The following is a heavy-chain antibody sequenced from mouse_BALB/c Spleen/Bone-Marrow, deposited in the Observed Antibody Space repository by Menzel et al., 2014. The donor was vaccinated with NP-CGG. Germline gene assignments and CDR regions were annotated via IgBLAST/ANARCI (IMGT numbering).Heavy chain of an antibody. Sequence: VQLQQSGAELVKPGASVKLSCTTSGFNIKDPYIHWVKQRPEQGLEWIGRIDPANYNTQYDPKFQGKATITADTPSNAAYQQRNSLTSEDTAVYYCATLTGTFDYWGQGTPVTVSA. J-gene: IGHJ3*01. CDR2: IDPANYNT. D-gene: IGHD4-1*01. V-gene: IGHV14-3*02. CDR1: GFNIKDPY. CDR3: ATLTGTFDY.